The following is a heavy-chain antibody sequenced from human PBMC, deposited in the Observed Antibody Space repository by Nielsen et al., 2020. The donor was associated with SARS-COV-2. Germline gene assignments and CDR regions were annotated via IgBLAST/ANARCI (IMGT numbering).Heavy chain of an antibody. V-gene: IGHV3-9*01. CDR1: GFTFDDYA. CDR3: ARVRTAMVTGYYYYYMDV. D-gene: IGHD5-18*01. CDR2: ISWNSGSI. J-gene: IGHJ6*03. Sequence: SLKISCAASGFTFDDYAMHWVRQAPGKGLEWVSGISWNSGSIGYADSVKGRFTISRDNAKNSLYLQMNSLRAEDTAVYHCARVRTAMVTGYYYYYMDVWGKGTTVTVSS.